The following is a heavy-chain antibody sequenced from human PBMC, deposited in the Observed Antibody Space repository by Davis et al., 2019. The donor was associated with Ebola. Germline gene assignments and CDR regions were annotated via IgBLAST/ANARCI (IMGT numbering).Heavy chain of an antibody. CDR2: IYWDDDK. CDR3: AHTTRIWNIVLMVYAIGGMDV. J-gene: IGHJ6*04. D-gene: IGHD2-8*01. CDR1: GFSLSTSGVG. Sequence: SGPTLVKPTQTLTLTCTFSGFSLSTSGVGVGWIRQPPGKALEWLALIYWDDDKRYSPSLKSRLTITKDTSKNQVVLTMTNMDPVDTATYYCAHTTRIWNIVLMVYAIGGMDVWGKGTTVTVSS. V-gene: IGHV2-5*02.